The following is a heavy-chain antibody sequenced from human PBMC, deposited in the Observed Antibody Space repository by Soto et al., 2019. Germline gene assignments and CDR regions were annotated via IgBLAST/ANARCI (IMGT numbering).Heavy chain of an antibody. CDR2: IYYTGAT. CDR3: ARDHWRQNGSSWRYYGLDV. Sequence: PSETLSLTCTVSGDSSSDYYWSWIRQPPGKELEWIGYIYYTGATSYNPSLESRVTMAEDTSKKELSLTLSSMTAADTAVYYCARDHWRQNGSSWRYYGLDVWGQGTTVTVSS. D-gene: IGHD6-13*01. V-gene: IGHV4-59*01. J-gene: IGHJ6*02. CDR1: GDSSSDYY.